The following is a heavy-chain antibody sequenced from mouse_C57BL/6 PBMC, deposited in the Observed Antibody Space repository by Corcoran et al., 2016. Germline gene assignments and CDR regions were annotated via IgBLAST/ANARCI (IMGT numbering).Heavy chain of an antibody. CDR3: ARSPFITFYVDY. D-gene: IGHD1-1*01. CDR2: INTYSGVP. Sequence: QIQLVQSGPELKKPGETVKISCKASGYTFTTYGMSWVKQAPGKGLKWMGWINTYSGVPTYADDFKGRFAFSLETSASTAYLQINNLKNEDTATYFCARSPFITFYVDYWGQGTTLTVSS. V-gene: IGHV9-3*01. CDR1: GYTFTTYG. J-gene: IGHJ2*01.